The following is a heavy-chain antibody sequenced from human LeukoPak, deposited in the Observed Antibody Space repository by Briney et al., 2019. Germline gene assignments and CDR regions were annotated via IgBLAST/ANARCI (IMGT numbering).Heavy chain of an antibody. CDR3: ARVGNSGSFYYFDC. CDR2: INWNGDTP. CDR1: GFTFDDYA. V-gene: IGHV3-20*04. J-gene: IGHJ4*02. Sequence: GGSLRLSCAASGFTFDDYAVTWARHAPGKGLEWVSGINWNGDTPSYADSVKGRFTISRDNAKNSPSLQMNSLRAEDTAFYYCARVGNSGSFYYFDCWGQGTLVTVSS. D-gene: IGHD1-26*01.